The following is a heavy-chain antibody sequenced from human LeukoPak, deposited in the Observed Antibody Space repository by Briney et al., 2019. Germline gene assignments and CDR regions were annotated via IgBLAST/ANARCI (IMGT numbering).Heavy chain of an antibody. CDR1: GFTFSSYA. CDR2: ISGSGGST. CDR3: AKRVLWFGELDNALINEDY. J-gene: IGHJ4*02. Sequence: HPGGSLRLSCAASGFTFSSYAMSWVRQAPGKGLEWVSAISGSGGSTYYADSVKGRFTISRDNSKNTLYLQMNSLRAEDTAVYYCAKRVLWFGELDNALINEDYWGQGTLVTVSS. D-gene: IGHD3-10*01. V-gene: IGHV3-23*01.